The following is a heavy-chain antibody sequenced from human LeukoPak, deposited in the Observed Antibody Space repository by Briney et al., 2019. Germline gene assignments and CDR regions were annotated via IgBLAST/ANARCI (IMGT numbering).Heavy chain of an antibody. J-gene: IGHJ6*03. D-gene: IGHD3-10*01. CDR3: ARSLRVRGVPDYMDV. CDR2: ISGSGSGGST. Sequence: GRSLRLSCAASGFTFSSSAMSWVRQAPGKGLEWVSSISGSGSGGSTYYADSVKGRFTISRDNSKNTLYLQMNSLRADDTAVYYCARSLRVRGVPDYMDVWGKGTTVTISS. V-gene: IGHV3-23*01. CDR1: GFTFSSSA.